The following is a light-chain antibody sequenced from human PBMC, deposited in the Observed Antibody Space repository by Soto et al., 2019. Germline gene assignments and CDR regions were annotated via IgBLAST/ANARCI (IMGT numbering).Light chain of an antibody. CDR2: DAS. J-gene: IGKJ1*01. CDR3: QQYGSSPGT. Sequence: EIVLTQSPGTLSLSRGERATLSCRASQSVSSNHLAWYQQKLGQAPRLLIYDASSRATGIPDRFSGSGSGTDFTLTISRLEPEDFAVYYCQQYGSSPGTFGQGTKVDIK. CDR1: QSVSSNH. V-gene: IGKV3-20*01.